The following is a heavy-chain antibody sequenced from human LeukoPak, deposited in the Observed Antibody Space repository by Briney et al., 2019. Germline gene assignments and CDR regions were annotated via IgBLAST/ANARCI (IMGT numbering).Heavy chain of an antibody. J-gene: IGHJ6*03. Sequence: SETLSLTCTVSGGSIGSYYWSWIRQPPGKGLEWIGYIYTSGSTNYNPSLKSRVTISVDTSKNQFSLKLSSVTAADTAVYYCARLLVSRTWYYMDVWGKGTTVTVSS. CDR1: GGSIGSYY. V-gene: IGHV4-4*09. CDR3: ARLLVSRTWYYMDV. CDR2: IYTSGST.